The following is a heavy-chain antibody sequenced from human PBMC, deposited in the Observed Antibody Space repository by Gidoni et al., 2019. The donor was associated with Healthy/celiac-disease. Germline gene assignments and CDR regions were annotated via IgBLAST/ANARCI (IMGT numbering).Heavy chain of an antibody. Sequence: QVQLQESGPGLVKPSETLSLPRTVSGGPVISYYWSWIRQPPGKGLEWIGYIDYSGSTNHNPSLKSRVTISVDTSKNQFSLKLSSVTAADTAVYYCARVFTYYYDSSGYYFDYWGQGTLVTVSS. CDR2: IDYSGST. V-gene: IGHV4-59*02. D-gene: IGHD3-22*01. CDR3: ARVFTYYYDSSGYYFDY. CDR1: GGPVISYY. J-gene: IGHJ4*02.